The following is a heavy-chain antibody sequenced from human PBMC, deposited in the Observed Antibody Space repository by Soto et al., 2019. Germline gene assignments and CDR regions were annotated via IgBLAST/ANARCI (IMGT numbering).Heavy chain of an antibody. J-gene: IGHJ4*02. D-gene: IGHD1-26*01. CDR1: GLTFRSYW. CDR2: AHHSGRT. V-gene: IGHV4-4*02. CDR3: ARSEATGLDY. Sequence: GSLRLSCAASGLTFRSYWMHWVRQSPGKVLEWIGEAHHSGRTNYNPSLKSRVTISVYKSKNHFSLKLSSVTAADTAVYYCARSEATGLDYWGQGTLVTVSS.